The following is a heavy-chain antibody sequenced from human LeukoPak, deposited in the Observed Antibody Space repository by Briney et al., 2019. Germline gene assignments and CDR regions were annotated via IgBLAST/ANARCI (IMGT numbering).Heavy chain of an antibody. D-gene: IGHD5-18*01. V-gene: IGHV1-69*06. CDR1: GGTFSSYA. CDR3: ARDVRRQLWLDYFDY. CDR2: IIPIFGTA. J-gene: IGHJ4*02. Sequence: GASVRVSCKASGGTFSSYAISWVRQAPGQGLEWMGGIIPIFGTANYAQKFQGRVTITADKSTSTAYMELSSLRSEDTAVYYCARDVRRQLWLDYFDYWGQGTLVTVSS.